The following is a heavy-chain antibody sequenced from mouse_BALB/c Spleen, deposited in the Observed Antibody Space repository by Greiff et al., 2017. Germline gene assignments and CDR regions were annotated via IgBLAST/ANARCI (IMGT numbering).Heavy chain of an antibody. V-gene: IGHV1-7*01. Sequence: VQLQQSGAELAKPGASVKMSCKASGYTFTSYWMHWVKQRPGQGLEWIGYISPSTGYTEYNQKFKDKATLTADKSSSTAYMQLSSLTSEDSAVYYCARGGFITTATAWFAYWGQGTLVTVSA. CDR3: ARGGFITTATAWFAY. D-gene: IGHD1-2*01. J-gene: IGHJ3*01. CDR2: ISPSTGYT. CDR1: GYTFTSYW.